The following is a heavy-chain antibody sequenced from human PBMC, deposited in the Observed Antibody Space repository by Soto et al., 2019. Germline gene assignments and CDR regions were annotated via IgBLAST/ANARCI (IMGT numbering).Heavy chain of an antibody. Sequence: SGPTLVNPTQTLTLTCTFSGFSLSTSGVGVGWIRQPPGKALEWLALIYWDDDKRYSPSLKRRLTITKDTSKNQVVLTMTNMDPVDTATYYCAHTMGVLRFLEWLPRGAAEPYYYYMDVWGKGTTVTVSS. CDR3: AHTMGVLRFLEWLPRGAAEPYYYYMDV. D-gene: IGHD3-3*01. CDR2: IYWDDDK. V-gene: IGHV2-5*02. J-gene: IGHJ6*03. CDR1: GFSLSTSGVG.